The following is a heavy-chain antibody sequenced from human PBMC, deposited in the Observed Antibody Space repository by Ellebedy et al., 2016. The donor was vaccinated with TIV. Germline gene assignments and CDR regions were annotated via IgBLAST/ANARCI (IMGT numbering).Heavy chain of an antibody. CDR3: ARGVDTAMVRESI. CDR2: IYPGDSDT. Sequence: KVSCKGSGYTFINYWIGWVRQMPGKGLEWMGIIYPGDSDTRYSPSFQGQVTISADKSISTAYLQWSSLKASDTAMYYCARGVDTAMVRESIWGQGTLVTVSS. D-gene: IGHD5-18*01. CDR1: GYTFINYW. J-gene: IGHJ4*02. V-gene: IGHV5-51*01.